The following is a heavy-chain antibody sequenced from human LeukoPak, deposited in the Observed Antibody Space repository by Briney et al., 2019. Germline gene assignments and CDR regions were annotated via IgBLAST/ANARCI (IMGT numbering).Heavy chain of an antibody. D-gene: IGHD1-26*01. V-gene: IGHV4-39*01. CDR3: ARHSGGTYYTPLNN. Sequence: SETLSLTCTVSGGSISSSSYYWGWIRQPPGKGLEWIGSIYYSGSPYYNPSLESRVTISVDTSKNQFSLNLSSVTAADTAVYYCARHSGGTYYTPLNNRGQGTLVTVSS. CDR1: GGSISSSSYY. J-gene: IGHJ4*02. CDR2: IYYSGSP.